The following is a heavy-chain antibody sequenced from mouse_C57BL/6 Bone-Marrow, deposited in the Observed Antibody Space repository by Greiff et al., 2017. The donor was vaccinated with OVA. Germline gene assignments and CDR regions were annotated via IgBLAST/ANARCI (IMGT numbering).Heavy chain of an antibody. V-gene: IGHV5-4*01. D-gene: IGHD3-3*01. Sequence: EVMLVESGGGLVKPGGSLKLSCAASGFTFSSYAMSWVRQTPEKRLEWVATISDGGSYTYYPDNVKGRFTISRDNAKNNLYLQMSHLKSEDTAMYYCAREGTPEDYWGQGTTLTVSS. CDR1: GFTFSSYA. J-gene: IGHJ2*01. CDR2: ISDGGSYT. CDR3: AREGTPEDY.